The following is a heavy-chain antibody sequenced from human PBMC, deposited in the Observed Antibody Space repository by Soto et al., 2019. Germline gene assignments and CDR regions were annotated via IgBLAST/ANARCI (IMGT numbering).Heavy chain of an antibody. CDR2: IYHSGNT. V-gene: IGHV4-34*01. D-gene: IGHD3-9*01. CDR3: ARVKYDILTGPSYGMDV. J-gene: IGHJ6*02. Sequence: PSETLSLTCAVYGGSFSGYYWSWIRQPPGKGLEWIGEIYHSGNTNYNPSLKSRVTISVDKSKNQFSLKLSSVSAADTAVYYCARVKYDILTGPSYGMDVWGQGTTVTVSS. CDR1: GGSFSGYY.